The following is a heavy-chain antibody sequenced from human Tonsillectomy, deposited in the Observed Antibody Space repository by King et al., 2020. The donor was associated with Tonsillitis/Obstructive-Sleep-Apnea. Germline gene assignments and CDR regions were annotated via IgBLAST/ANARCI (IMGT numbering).Heavy chain of an antibody. D-gene: IGHD1-14*01. CDR2: ISSDGINT. CDR1: GFIFSAYS. Sequence: VQLVESGGGLVQPGESLRLSCSASGFIFSAYSMNWVRQAPRKGLEYVSEISSDGINTDYADSVKGRFIISRDNSKNTLYLQMSSLRSEDTAMYYCVKPGSPLWGQGTRVRVPS. V-gene: IGHV3-64D*08. J-gene: IGHJ3*01. CDR3: VKPGSPL.